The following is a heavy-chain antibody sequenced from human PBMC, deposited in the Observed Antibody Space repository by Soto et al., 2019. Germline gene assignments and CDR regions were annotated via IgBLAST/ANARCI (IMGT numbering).Heavy chain of an antibody. J-gene: IGHJ6*02. Sequence: PGGSLRLSCAASGFTFSSNAMSWVRQAPGKGLEWVSTIKHGGGGTYYADSVKGRFTISRDNAKDSLYLQMNSLRAEDTAVYYCARDRYSYYDFWSGSLPYYYFGMDVWGQGTTVTVSS. CDR1: GFTFSSNA. CDR2: IKHGGGGT. D-gene: IGHD3-3*01. V-gene: IGHV3-23*01. CDR3: ARDRYSYYDFWSGSLPYYYFGMDV.